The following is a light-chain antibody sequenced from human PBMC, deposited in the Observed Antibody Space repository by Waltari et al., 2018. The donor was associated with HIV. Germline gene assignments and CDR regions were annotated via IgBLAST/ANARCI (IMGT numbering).Light chain of an antibody. Sequence: QSVLTQPPSASGTPGQRVTISCSGSSSNIGSNTVNWYQQLPGTAPKLLIYSNNQRPSGVPDRFSGSKSGTSASLASSGLQSEDGADYYCAAWDDSLNGWVFGGGTKLTVL. CDR1: SSNIGSNT. J-gene: IGLJ3*02. CDR2: SNN. CDR3: AAWDDSLNGWV. V-gene: IGLV1-44*01.